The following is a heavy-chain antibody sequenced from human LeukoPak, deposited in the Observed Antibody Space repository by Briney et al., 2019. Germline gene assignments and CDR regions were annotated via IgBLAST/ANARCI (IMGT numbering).Heavy chain of an antibody. D-gene: IGHD6-13*01. CDR2: ISSSSSHK. CDR3: ARVYSSSWYEVDAFDI. V-gene: IGHV3-21*01. J-gene: IGHJ3*02. Sequence: PGGSLRLSCAASGFTFSSYSMNWVRQAPGKGLEWVSSISSSSSHKYYADSVKGRFTISRDNAKNSLYLQMNSLRAEDTAVYYCARVYSSSWYEVDAFDIWGQGTMVTVSS. CDR1: GFTFSSYS.